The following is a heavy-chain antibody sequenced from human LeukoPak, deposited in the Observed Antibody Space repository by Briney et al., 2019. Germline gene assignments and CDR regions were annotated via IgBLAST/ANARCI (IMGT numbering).Heavy chain of an antibody. CDR3: ARRAGAYSPPYDY. D-gene: IGHD4/OR15-4a*01. CDR2: IYSDNT. V-gene: IGHV3-53*01. CDR1: GFTFSNE. J-gene: IGHJ4*02. Sequence: PGGSLRLSCAGAGFTFSNEMNWVRQAPGKGLEWVSFIYSDNTHYSDSVKGRFTISRDNSKNTLYLQMNSLRAEDTAVYYCARRAGAYSPPYDYWGQGTLVTVSS.